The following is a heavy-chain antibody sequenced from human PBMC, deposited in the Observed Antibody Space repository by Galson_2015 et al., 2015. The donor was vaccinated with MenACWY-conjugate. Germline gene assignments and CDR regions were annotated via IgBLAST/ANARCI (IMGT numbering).Heavy chain of an antibody. V-gene: IGHV3-74*01. CDR3: AVYCSSTRCYGASGGY. D-gene: IGHD2-2*01. Sequence: SLRLSCAASGFTLGNYWMHWVRQAPGKGLVWVSRISGNGDTITYADSVKGRFTISRDSAKNTLYLQMDSLREEDMAVYYCAVYCSSTRCYGASGGYWGQGALVTVSS. CDR2: ISGNGDTI. CDR1: GFTLGNYW. J-gene: IGHJ4*02.